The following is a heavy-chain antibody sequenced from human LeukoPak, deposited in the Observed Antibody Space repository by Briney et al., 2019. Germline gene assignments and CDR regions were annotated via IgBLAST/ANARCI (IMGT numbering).Heavy chain of an antibody. Sequence: GGTMRLSCATSGYTITSNSMNRISQAPGKGMVRVTSISTSSSNIYYADSVKGLFTISRDNAKNSLYLQMNSLRAEDTAVYYCARDPVGYGDYEGGYWGQGTLVTVSS. CDR1: GYTITSNS. CDR2: ISTSSSNI. J-gene: IGHJ4*02. V-gene: IGHV3-21*01. CDR3: ARDPVGYGDYEGGY. D-gene: IGHD4-17*01.